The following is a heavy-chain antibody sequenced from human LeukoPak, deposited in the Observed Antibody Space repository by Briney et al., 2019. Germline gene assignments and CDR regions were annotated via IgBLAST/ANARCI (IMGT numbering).Heavy chain of an antibody. CDR3: AKDDSSSMYAFDY. Sequence: TGGSLRLSCAASGFTFSSYGMHWVRQAPGKGLEWVAVISYDGSNKYYADSVKGRFTISRDNSKNTLYLQMNSLRAVDTAVYYCAKDDSSSMYAFDYWGQGTLVTVSS. D-gene: IGHD6-6*01. CDR2: ISYDGSNK. J-gene: IGHJ4*02. CDR1: GFTFSSYG. V-gene: IGHV3-30*18.